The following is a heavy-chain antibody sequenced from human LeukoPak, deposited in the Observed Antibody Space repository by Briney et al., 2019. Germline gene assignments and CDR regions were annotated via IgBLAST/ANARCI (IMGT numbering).Heavy chain of an antibody. CDR2: INPSGGST. Sequence: ASVKVSCKASGYTFTSYYMHWVRQAPGQGLEWMGIINPSGGSTSYAQKFQGRVTMTRDTSTSTVYMELSSLRSEDTAVYYCARDYDYGSGRRGWFDPWGQGTLVTVSS. J-gene: IGHJ5*02. D-gene: IGHD3-10*01. V-gene: IGHV1-46*01. CDR3: ARDYDYGSGRRGWFDP. CDR1: GYTFTSYY.